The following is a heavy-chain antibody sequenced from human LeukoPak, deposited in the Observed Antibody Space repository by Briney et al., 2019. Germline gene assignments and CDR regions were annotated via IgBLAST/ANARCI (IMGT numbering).Heavy chain of an antibody. CDR2: IVWDDDK. V-gene: IGHV2-70*04. D-gene: IGHD3-10*01. Sequence: SGPALVKPTQTLTLTCTFSGFSLSTSGMRVSWIRQPPGKALEWLARIVWDDDKFYSTSLKTRLTISKDTSKNQVVLTMTNMDPVDTATYFCARTYGEYNWFDPWGQGTLVNVSS. CDR3: ARTYGEYNWFDP. CDR1: GFSLSTSGMR. J-gene: IGHJ5*02.